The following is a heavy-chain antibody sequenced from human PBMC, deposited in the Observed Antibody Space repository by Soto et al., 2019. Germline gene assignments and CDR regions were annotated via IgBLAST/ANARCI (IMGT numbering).Heavy chain of an antibody. Sequence: ASVKVSCKASEDTFRNYAISWVRQAPGQGLEWMGGIIPIFGTANYTQKFQGRVTITADTSANTVYLELSSLRSEDTAVYYCVRQQYDFLVDPWGQGTLVTVSS. CDR3: VRQQYDFLVDP. CDR2: IIPIFGTA. V-gene: IGHV1-69*06. D-gene: IGHD3-16*01. CDR1: EDTFRNYA. J-gene: IGHJ5*02.